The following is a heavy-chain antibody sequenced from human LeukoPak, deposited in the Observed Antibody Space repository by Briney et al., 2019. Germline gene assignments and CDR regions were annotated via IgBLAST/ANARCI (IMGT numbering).Heavy chain of an antibody. CDR3: ARQVAVADEAFDI. CDR1: GFTFSSYS. CDR2: ISGDGGST. J-gene: IGHJ3*02. V-gene: IGHV3-64*01. D-gene: IGHD6-19*01. Sequence: PGGSLRLSCAASGFTFSSYSMHWVRQAPGKGLEYVSAISGDGGSTYYGNSVKARFTVSRDNSKNTLYLQMGSLRAEDMAVYYCARQVAVADEAFDIWGQGTMVTVSS.